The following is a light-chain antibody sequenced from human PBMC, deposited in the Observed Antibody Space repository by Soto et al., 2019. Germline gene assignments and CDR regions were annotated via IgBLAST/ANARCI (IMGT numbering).Light chain of an antibody. Sequence: EIVLTQSPGTLSLSPGERATLSCRASQSVSSKYLAWYQQKPGQAPRVLIYGTSIRASGVPERFSGGGSGTDFTLTISSLQSEDFAVYYCQQYNNWPFFTFGGGTKVEIK. CDR2: GTS. V-gene: IGKV3-20*01. CDR3: QQYNNWPFFT. J-gene: IGKJ4*01. CDR1: QSVSSKY.